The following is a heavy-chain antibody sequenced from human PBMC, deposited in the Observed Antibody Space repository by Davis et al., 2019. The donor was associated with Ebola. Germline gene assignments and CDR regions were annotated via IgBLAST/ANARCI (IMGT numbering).Heavy chain of an antibody. Sequence: KVSCKASGFDLRNYWIAWVRQMPGKGVEWMAMIYPYESQTKYNPSFKGLVTVSVDRSITTAYLQWSSLKASDTAIYYCAGGMMGFRFDHWGQGTTVTVS. J-gene: IGHJ6*02. CDR2: IYPYESQT. CDR1: GFDLRNYW. V-gene: IGHV5-51*01. CDR3: AGGMMGFRFDH. D-gene: IGHD2-15*01.